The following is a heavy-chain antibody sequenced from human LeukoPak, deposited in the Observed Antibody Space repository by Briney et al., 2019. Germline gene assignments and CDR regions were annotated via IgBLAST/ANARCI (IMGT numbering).Heavy chain of an antibody. D-gene: IGHD3-9*01. CDR1: GGSISSYY. J-gene: IGHJ4*02. Sequence: SETLSLTCTVSGGSISSYYWSWIRQPPGKGLEWIGYIYYSGSTNYNPSLKSRVTISVDTSKSQFSLKLSSMSAADTAVYYLARVGYSWCYFYFLDFWGQGTLVTVSS. CDR3: ARVGYSWCYFYFLDF. V-gene: IGHV4-59*01. CDR2: IYYSGST.